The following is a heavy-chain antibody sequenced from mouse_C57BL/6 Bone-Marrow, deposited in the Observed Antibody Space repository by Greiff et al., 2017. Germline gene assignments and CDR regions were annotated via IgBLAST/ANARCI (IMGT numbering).Heavy chain of an antibody. CDR3: ARSYYSNYDAMDY. V-gene: IGHV14-3*01. D-gene: IGHD2-5*01. CDR1: GFNIKNTY. CDR2: IDPANGNT. J-gene: IGHJ4*01. Sequence: DVKLQESVAELVRPGASVKLSCTASGFNIKNTYMHWVKQRPEQGLEWIGRIDPANGNTKYAPKFQGKATITADTSSNTAYLQLSSLTSEDTAIYYCARSYYSNYDAMDYWGQGTSVTVSS.